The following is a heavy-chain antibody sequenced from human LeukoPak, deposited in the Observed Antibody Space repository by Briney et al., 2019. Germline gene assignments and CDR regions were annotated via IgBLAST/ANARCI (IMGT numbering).Heavy chain of an antibody. CDR2: ISYTGTYI. CDR3: VRDRGTYRPIDY. CDR1: GFTFSNYG. D-gene: IGHD1-26*01. Sequence: GGSLRLSCAASGFTFSNYGMHWVRQAPGKGLEWVSSISYTGTYIYYADSVKGRSTISRDNAQNSLYLQMNSLRAEDTAIYYCVRDRGTYRPIDYWGQGTLVTVSS. V-gene: IGHV3-21*04. J-gene: IGHJ4*02.